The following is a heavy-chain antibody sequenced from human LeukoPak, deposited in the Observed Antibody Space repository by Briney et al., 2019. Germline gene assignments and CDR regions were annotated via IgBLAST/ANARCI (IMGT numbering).Heavy chain of an antibody. CDR3: ARDGVPYCSSTSCYSYYYFMDV. Sequence: ASVKVSCKASGYTFTRYAISWVRQAPGQGLEWMGWISAYNGNTNYAQKLQGRVTMTTDTSTSTAYMELRSLRSDDTAVYYCARDGVPYCSSTSCYSYYYFMDVWGKGTTVTVSS. V-gene: IGHV1-18*01. J-gene: IGHJ6*03. CDR2: ISAYNGNT. CDR1: GYTFTRYA. D-gene: IGHD2-2*01.